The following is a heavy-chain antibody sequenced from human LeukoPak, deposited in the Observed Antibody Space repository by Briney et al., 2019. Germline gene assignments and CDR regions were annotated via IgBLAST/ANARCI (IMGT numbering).Heavy chain of an antibody. Sequence: SETLSLTCTVSGGSVSSGSYYGSWIRQPPGKGQEWIGYIYYSGSTYYNPSLKSRVTISVDTSKNQFSLNLSSVPAADTAVYYCASSAQWLVTGYFDYWGQGTLVTVSS. J-gene: IGHJ4*02. CDR1: GGSVSSGSYY. CDR2: IYYSGST. V-gene: IGHV4-61*01. CDR3: ASSAQWLVTGYFDY. D-gene: IGHD6-19*01.